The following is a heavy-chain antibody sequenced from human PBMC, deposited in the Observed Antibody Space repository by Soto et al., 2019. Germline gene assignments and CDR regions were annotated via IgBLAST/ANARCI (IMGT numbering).Heavy chain of an antibody. Sequence: PGGSLRLSCAASGLTVSSNYMSWVRQAPGKGLEWVSVIYSGGSTYYADSVKGRFTISRDNSKNTLYLQMNSLRAEDTAVYYCASSYYDILTGLFYWGQGTLVTVSS. CDR2: IYSGGST. CDR3: ASSYYDILTGLFY. CDR1: GLTVSSNY. D-gene: IGHD3-9*01. V-gene: IGHV3-66*01. J-gene: IGHJ4*02.